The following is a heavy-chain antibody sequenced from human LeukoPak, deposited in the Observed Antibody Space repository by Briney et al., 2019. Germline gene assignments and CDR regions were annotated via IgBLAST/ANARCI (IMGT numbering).Heavy chain of an antibody. CDR3: AGGMEQEGRVTYDS. CDR2: IYYIGST. J-gene: IGHJ4*02. V-gene: IGHV4-39*07. CDR1: GGSISSGSYY. Sequence: KSSETLSLTCTVSGGSISSGSYYWGWIRQPLGTGLEWIGTIYYIGSTNYNPSLKSRVTMSVDTSQNQFSLKVKSVTAADTAVYYCAGGMEQEGRVTYDSWGQGTLVTVSS. D-gene: IGHD3-16*01.